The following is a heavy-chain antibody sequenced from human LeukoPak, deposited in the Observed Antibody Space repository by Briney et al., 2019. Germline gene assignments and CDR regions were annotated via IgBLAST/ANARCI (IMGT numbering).Heavy chain of an antibody. CDR2: MNPNSGKT. V-gene: IGHV1-8*01. CDR3: ARGSTVDTVATPLKY. CDR1: GYTFTSYD. D-gene: IGHD5-12*01. J-gene: IGHJ4*02. Sequence: ASVKVSCKASGYTFTSYDINWVRQATGQGLEWMGWMNPNSGKTGYAQKFQGRVTMTRSTFISTAYMELSSLRSEDTAVYYCARGSTVDTVATPLKYWGQGTLVTVSS.